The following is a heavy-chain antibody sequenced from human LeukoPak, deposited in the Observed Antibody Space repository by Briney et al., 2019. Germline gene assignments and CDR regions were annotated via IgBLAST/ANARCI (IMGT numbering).Heavy chain of an antibody. Sequence: SETLSLTCTVSGGSVSSYYWSWIRQPPGKGLEWIGYIYYSGSTNYNPSLKSRVTISVDTSKNQFSLKLSSVTAADTAVYYCAREGVYDIFENSNDAFDIWGQGTMVTVSS. V-gene: IGHV4-59*02. CDR2: IYYSGST. J-gene: IGHJ3*02. CDR1: GGSVSSYY. CDR3: AREGVYDIFENSNDAFDI. D-gene: IGHD3-9*01.